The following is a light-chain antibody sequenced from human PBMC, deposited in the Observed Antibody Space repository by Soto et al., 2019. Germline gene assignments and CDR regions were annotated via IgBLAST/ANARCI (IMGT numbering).Light chain of an antibody. J-gene: IGKJ4*01. CDR3: QQRSKWPGALT. Sequence: EIVLTQSPATLSLSPGERATLSCRASQSVSSYLAWYQQKPGQAPRLLIYDASNRATGIPARFSGSGSGTDFTLTISSLEPEDSAVYYWQQRSKWPGALTFGGGTKVEIK. V-gene: IGKV3-11*01. CDR1: QSVSSY. CDR2: DAS.